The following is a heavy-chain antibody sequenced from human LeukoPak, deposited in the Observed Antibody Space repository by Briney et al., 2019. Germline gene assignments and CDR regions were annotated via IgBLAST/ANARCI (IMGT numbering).Heavy chain of an antibody. D-gene: IGHD3-16*01. Sequence: GGSLRLSCAASGFTFSSYGMHWVRQAPGKGLEWVAFIRYDGSNKYYADSVKGRFTISRDNSKNTLYLQMNSLRAEDTAVYYCAKEGGARTNYYYYYYMDVWGKGTTVTVSS. V-gene: IGHV3-30*02. CDR1: GFTFSSYG. CDR3: AKEGGARTNYYYYYYMDV. J-gene: IGHJ6*03. CDR2: IRYDGSNK.